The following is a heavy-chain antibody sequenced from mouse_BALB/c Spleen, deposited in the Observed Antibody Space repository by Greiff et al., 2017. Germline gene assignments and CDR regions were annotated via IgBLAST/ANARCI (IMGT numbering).Heavy chain of an antibody. CDR1: GYTFTSYW. Sequence: VQLQQSGTVLARPGASVKMSCKASGYTFTSYWMHWVKQRPGQGLEWIGAIYPGNSDTSYNQKFKGKAKLTADTSTSTTYMELSSLTNEDTAVYYWTREGIATVVDWYYDVWGAGTTVTVSS. V-gene: IGHV1-5*01. J-gene: IGHJ1*01. CDR3: TREGIATVVDWYYDV. CDR2: IYPGNSDT. D-gene: IGHD1-1*01.